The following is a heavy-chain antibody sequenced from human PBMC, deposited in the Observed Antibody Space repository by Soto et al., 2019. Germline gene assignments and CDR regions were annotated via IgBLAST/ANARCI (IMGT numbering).Heavy chain of an antibody. V-gene: IGHV4-59*01. D-gene: IGHD3-16*02. CDR2: IYYSGST. CDR3: ARDRHYDYVWGSYRYFDY. J-gene: IGHJ4*02. CDR1: GGSISSYY. Sequence: QMQLQESGPGLVKPSETLSLTCTVSGGSISSYYWSWIRQPPGKGLEWIGYIYYSGSTNYNPSLKSRVTISVDTSKNQFSLKLSSVTAADTAVYYCARDRHYDYVWGSYRYFDYWGQGTLVTVSS.